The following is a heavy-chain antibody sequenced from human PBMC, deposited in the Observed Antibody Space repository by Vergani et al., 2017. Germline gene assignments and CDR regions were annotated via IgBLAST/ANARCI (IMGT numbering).Heavy chain of an antibody. D-gene: IGHD2-15*01. Sequence: EVQLVESGGGLVQPGGSLRLSCAASGFTFSSYAMSWVRQAPGKGLEWVSAISGSGGSTYYADSVKGRFTISRDNAKNTLYLQMNSLRAEDTAVYYCAREADIVVVVAATQAFDIWGQGTMVTVSS. J-gene: IGHJ3*02. CDR3: AREADIVVVVAATQAFDI. CDR1: GFTFSSYA. V-gene: IGHV3-23*04. CDR2: ISGSGGST.